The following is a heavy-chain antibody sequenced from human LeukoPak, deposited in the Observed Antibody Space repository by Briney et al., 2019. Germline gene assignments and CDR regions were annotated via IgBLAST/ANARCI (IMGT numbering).Heavy chain of an antibody. CDR2: INPSGGST. Sequence: ASVKVSCKASGYTFTSHYIHWVRQAPGQELEWMGIINPSGGSTSYAQMFQGRVTMTRDTSTSTVYMELSSLRSEDTAVYYCARDRGGNTYWFDPWGQGTLVTVSS. V-gene: IGHV1-46*01. D-gene: IGHD4-23*01. J-gene: IGHJ5*02. CDR3: ARDRGGNTYWFDP. CDR1: GYTFTSHY.